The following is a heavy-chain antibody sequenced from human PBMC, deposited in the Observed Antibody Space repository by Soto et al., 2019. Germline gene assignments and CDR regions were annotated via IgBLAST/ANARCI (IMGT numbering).Heavy chain of an antibody. J-gene: IGHJ6*03. D-gene: IGHD2-2*01. CDR2: LYYSGSS. V-gene: IGHV4-39*01. Sequence: QLQVQESGPGLVKPSETLSLTCTVSGGSIISSNYYWGWIRQPPGKGLEWIGSLYYSGSSYYNPSLKGRVTTSVDTSKNQFPLKLSSVTAADTAVYYCARTYVTDRVVVPAAKDYMDVWGEGTTVTVSS. CDR3: ARTYVTDRVVVPAAKDYMDV. CDR1: GGSIISSNYY.